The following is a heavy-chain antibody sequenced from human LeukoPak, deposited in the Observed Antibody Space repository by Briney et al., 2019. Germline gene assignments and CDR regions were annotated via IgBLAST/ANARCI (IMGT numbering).Heavy chain of an antibody. CDR2: IIPILGIA. CDR3: ASSIAVVRGVPTFNWFDP. CDR1: GGTFSSYA. D-gene: IGHD3-10*01. V-gene: IGHV1-69*04. J-gene: IGHJ5*02. Sequence: SVKVSCKASGGTFSSYAISWVRQAPGQGLEWMGRIIPILGIANYAQKFQGRVTITADKSTSTAYMELSSLRSEDTAVYYCASSIAVVRGVPTFNWFDPWGQGTLVTVSS.